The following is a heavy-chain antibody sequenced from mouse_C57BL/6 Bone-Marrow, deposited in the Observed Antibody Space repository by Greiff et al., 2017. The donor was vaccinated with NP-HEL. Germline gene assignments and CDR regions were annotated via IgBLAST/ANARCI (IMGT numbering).Heavy chain of an antibody. CDR1: GFTFSDYG. D-gene: IGHD1-1*01. Sequence: EVKLMESGGGLVKPGGSLKLSCAASGFTFSDYGMHWVRQAPVKGLEWVAYISSGSSTIYYADTVKGRFTISRDNAKNTLFLQMTSLRSEDTAMYYCARSIYYYGRGGQGTLVTVSA. J-gene: IGHJ3*01. CDR2: ISSGSSTI. CDR3: ARSIYYYGR. V-gene: IGHV5-17*01.